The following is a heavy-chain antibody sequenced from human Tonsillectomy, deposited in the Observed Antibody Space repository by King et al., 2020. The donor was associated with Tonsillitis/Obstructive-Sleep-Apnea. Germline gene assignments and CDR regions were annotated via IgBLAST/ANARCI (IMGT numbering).Heavy chain of an antibody. Sequence: QLQESGPGLVKPSETLSLTCTVSGVSINSYYWTWIRQPPGKGLEWMGYIYYSGSTNYNPSLKSRVTMSVDTSKNQFSLKLNSVTSADTAVYYCARGSAYWSYWGQGTLVTVSS. CDR3: ARGSAYWSY. D-gene: IGHD3-10*01. CDR2: IYYSGST. CDR1: GVSINSYY. V-gene: IGHV4-59*01. J-gene: IGHJ4*02.